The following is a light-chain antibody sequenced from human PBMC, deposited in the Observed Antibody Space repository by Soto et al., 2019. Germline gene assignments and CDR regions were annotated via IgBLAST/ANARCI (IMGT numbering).Light chain of an antibody. CDR3: QQYNSYSEYT. CDR2: EAS. V-gene: IGKV1-5*01. J-gene: IGKJ2*01. Sequence: DIQMTQSPSTLSASVGDRVTITCRASQSISSWLAWYQQKPGKAPKLLIHEASRLESGVPSRFSGSGSGTEFTLTISSLQPDDFATYYCQQYNSYSEYTFGQGTKLEIK. CDR1: QSISSW.